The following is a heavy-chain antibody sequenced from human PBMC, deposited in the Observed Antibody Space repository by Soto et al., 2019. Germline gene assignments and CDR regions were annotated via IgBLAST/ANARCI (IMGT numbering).Heavy chain of an antibody. D-gene: IGHD6-6*01. CDR2: IIPIFGTA. CDR3: AIEYSSSPPYYPIGY. V-gene: IGHV1-69*01. CDR1: GGTFSSYS. J-gene: IGHJ4*02. Sequence: QVQLVQSGAEVKKPGSSVKVSCKASGGTFSSYSISWVRQAPGQGLEWMGGIIPIFGTANYAQKFQGRVTITADESTSTAYMELSSLKSEDTAVYYCAIEYSSSPPYYPIGYWGQGTLVTVSS.